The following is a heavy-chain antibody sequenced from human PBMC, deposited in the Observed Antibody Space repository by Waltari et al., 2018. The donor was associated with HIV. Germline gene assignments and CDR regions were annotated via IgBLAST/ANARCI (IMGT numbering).Heavy chain of an antibody. J-gene: IGHJ4*02. Sequence: QVQLVGSVGGGVQPGRSLRLSCAASGFSFRSFGMHGGRQAPGEGREWVGVLGYDRRSKNCADSVKGQFTISKDNSKNTLFLQMNSLGAEDTAVYYRARAVGTAGGKLDYWGQGTLVTVSS. D-gene: IGHD6-13*01. CDR2: LGYDRRSK. V-gene: IGHV3-33*01. CDR3: ARAVGTAGGKLDY. CDR1: GFSFRSFG.